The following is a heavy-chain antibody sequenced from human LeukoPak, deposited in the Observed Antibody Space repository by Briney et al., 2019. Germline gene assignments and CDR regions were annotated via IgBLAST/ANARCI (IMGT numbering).Heavy chain of an antibody. D-gene: IGHD6-6*01. CDR3: ARDLYSSSPEDY. V-gene: IGHV1-2*02. CDR2: INPNSGGT. Sequence: ASVKVSCKASGYTFTGYYMHWVRQAPGQGLEWMGWINPNSGGTNYAQKFQGRVTMTRDTSISTAYMGLSRLRSDDTAAYYCARDLYSSSPEDYWGQGTLVTVSS. J-gene: IGHJ4*02. CDR1: GYTFTGYY.